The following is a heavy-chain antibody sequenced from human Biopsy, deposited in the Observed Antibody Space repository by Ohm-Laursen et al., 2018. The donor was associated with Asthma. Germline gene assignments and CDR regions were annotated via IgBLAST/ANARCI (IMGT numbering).Heavy chain of an antibody. CDR3: ARGSSGGSYYTSLGY. J-gene: IGHJ4*02. D-gene: IGHD1-26*01. CDR2: MYSSGST. Sequence: GTLSLTCAVSGGYISSYYWSWIRQPPGRGLEWIGYMYSSGSTNYNPSLKSRVTISVDTSKNQFSLKLSSVTAADTAVYYCARGSSGGSYYTSLGYWGQGTLVTVSS. CDR1: GGYISSYY. V-gene: IGHV4-59*01.